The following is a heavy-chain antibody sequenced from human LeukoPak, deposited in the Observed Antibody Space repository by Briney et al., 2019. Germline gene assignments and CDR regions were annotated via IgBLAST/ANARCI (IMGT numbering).Heavy chain of an antibody. V-gene: IGHV4-59*01. CDR3: GRSGSTAFDY. Sequence: SETLSLTCTVSGGSISGFYWSRIRQPPGKGLEWIGYIYYSGSTSYNPSLKSRVTISVDTSRNQFSLNLSSVTAADTAVYYCGRSGSTAFDYWGQGTLVTVSS. D-gene: IGHD1-26*01. CDR1: GGSISGFY. J-gene: IGHJ4*02. CDR2: IYYSGST.